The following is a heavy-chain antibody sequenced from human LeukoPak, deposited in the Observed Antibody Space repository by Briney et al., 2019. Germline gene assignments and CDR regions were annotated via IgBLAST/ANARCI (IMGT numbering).Heavy chain of an antibody. CDR2: ISSTSSTI. CDR3: ARDSMPDYGDFPFDC. Sequence: PGGSLRLSCAASGFTFRAYSMNWVRQAPGKGLEWLSYISSTSSTIYYADSVKGRFTVSRDNAKKSLYLQMDSLRAEDTAVYYCARDSMPDYGDFPFDCWGQGTLLTVSS. D-gene: IGHD4-17*01. V-gene: IGHV3-48*01. CDR1: GFTFRAYS. J-gene: IGHJ4*02.